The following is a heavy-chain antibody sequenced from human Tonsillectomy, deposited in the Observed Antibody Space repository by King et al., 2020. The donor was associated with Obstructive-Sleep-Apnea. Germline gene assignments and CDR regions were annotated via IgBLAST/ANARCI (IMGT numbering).Heavy chain of an antibody. D-gene: IGHD3-10*01. CDR1: GFTFSSYA. V-gene: IGHV3-30-3*01. Sequence: VQLVESGGGVVQPGRSLRLSCAASGFTFSSYAMHWVRQAPGKGLEWVAVISYDGSNKYYADSVKGRFTISRDNSKNTLYLQMNSLRAEDTAVYYCASSITMVQGVTPFDYWGQGTLVTVSS. J-gene: IGHJ4*02. CDR3: ASSITMVQGVTPFDY. CDR2: ISYDGSNK.